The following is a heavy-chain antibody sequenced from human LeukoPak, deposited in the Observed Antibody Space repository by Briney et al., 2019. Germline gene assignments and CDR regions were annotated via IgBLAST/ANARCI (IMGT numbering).Heavy chain of an antibody. V-gene: IGHV3-33*01. Sequence: GGSLRLSCAASGFTFSSYGMHWVRQAPGKGLEWVAVIWYDGSNKYYADSVKGRFTIPRDNSKNTLYLQMNSLRAEDTAVYYCARDEAYYYYMDVWGKGTTVTVPS. CDR1: GFTFSSYG. CDR2: IWYDGSNK. CDR3: ARDEAYYYYMDV. J-gene: IGHJ6*03.